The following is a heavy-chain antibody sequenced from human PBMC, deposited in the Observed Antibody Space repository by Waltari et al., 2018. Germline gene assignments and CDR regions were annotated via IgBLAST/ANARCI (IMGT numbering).Heavy chain of an antibody. J-gene: IGHJ4*02. CDR3: ASDLAGAKDH. V-gene: IGHV3-74*01. Sequence: EVLLVESGGGLVQSGGSLRLSCAASGFTFSRYWIPWVRQVPGKGLAWVSRINEDGSTTDYADSVKGRFTISRDNAKSTLYLQMNSLRAEDTAVYYCASDLAGAKDHWGQGTLVTVSS. CDR2: INEDGSTT. D-gene: IGHD1-26*01. CDR1: GFTFSRYW.